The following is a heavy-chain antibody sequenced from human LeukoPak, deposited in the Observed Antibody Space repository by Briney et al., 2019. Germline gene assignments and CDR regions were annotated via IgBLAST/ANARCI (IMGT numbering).Heavy chain of an antibody. D-gene: IGHD3-16*02. V-gene: IGHV4-39*01. CDR2: IYYSGST. J-gene: IGHJ4*02. CDR1: GGSISSSSYY. Sequence: SETLSLTCTVSGGSISSSSYYWGWIRQPPGKGLEWIGSIYYSGSTYYNPSLKSRVTISVDTSKNQFSLKLSSVTAADTAVYYCARHEPKLRLGELSLYCSDYWGQGTLVTVSS. CDR3: ARHEPKLRLGELSLYCSDY.